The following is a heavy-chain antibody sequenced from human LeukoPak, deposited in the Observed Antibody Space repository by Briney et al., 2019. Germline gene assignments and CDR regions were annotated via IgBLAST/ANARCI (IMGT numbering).Heavy chain of an antibody. CDR3: AKGPGPRGLGY. D-gene: IGHD3-10*01. Sequence: GGSLRLSCAASGFTFSSYAMSWVRQAPGKGLEWVSAISGSGGSTYYAASVKGRFTISRDNSKSTLYLQMNSLRAEDTAVYYCAKGPGPRGLGYWGQGTLVTVSS. CDR2: ISGSGGST. CDR1: GFTFSSYA. V-gene: IGHV3-23*01. J-gene: IGHJ4*02.